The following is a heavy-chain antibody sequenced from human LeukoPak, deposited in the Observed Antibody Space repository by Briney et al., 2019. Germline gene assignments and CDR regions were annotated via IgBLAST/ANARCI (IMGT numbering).Heavy chain of an antibody. D-gene: IGHD3-10*01. V-gene: IGHV1-18*04. Sequence: ASVKVSCKASGYTFTSYGISWVRQAPGQGLEWMGWISAYNGNTNYAQKLQGRVTMTTDTSTSTAYMELRSLRSDDTAVYYCARAGRVVGSGRLPNWFDPWGQGTLVTVSP. CDR3: ARAGRVVGSGRLPNWFDP. CDR2: ISAYNGNT. CDR1: GYTFTSYG. J-gene: IGHJ5*02.